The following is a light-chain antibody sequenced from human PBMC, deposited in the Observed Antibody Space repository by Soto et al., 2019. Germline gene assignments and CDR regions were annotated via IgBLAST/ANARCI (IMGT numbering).Light chain of an antibody. CDR3: QYYNNLPPYT. CDR2: GAS. V-gene: IGKV3-15*01. Sequence: EIVMTQCPATLSVSPGEGATLSCRASQSVSSNLARQRQKPGPAPRLLLCGASTRATGIPARFSASGSGTEFTLTISSRQSEDFALYDCQYYNNLPPYTFGQGTKLEIK. J-gene: IGKJ2*01. CDR1: QSVSSN.